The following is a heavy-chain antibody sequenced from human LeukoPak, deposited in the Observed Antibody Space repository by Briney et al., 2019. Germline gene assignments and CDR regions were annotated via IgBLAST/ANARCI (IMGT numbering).Heavy chain of an antibody. J-gene: IGHJ4*02. V-gene: IGHV1-2*02. CDR2: INPNSGGT. CDR1: GYTFTGYY. CDR3: ARDGGRYSSGWLGHDY. Sequence: ASVKVSCKASGYTFTGYYMHWVRQAPGQGLEWMGWINPNSGGTNYAQKFQGRVTMTRDTSISTAYMGLSRLRSDDTAVYYCARDGGRYSSGWLGHDYWGQGTLVTVSS. D-gene: IGHD6-19*01.